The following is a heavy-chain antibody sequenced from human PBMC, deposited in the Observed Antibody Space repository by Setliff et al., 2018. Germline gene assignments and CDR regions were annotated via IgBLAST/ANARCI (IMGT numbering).Heavy chain of an antibody. Sequence: PSETLSLTCAVSGYFISSGYYWGWIRQPPGKGREWIGSIYHRGSTYYNPSLKSRVTISVDTSKKQFSMKLSSVTAADTAVYYCARDLYSSSSGGFYYYYYYMDVWGKGTTVTVSS. CDR1: GYFISSGYY. V-gene: IGHV4-38-2*02. J-gene: IGHJ6*03. D-gene: IGHD6-6*01. CDR3: ARDLYSSSSGGFYYYYYYMDV. CDR2: IYHRGST.